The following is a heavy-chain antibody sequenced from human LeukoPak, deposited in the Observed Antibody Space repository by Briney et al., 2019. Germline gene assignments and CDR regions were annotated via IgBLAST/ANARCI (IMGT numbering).Heavy chain of an antibody. J-gene: IGHJ3*02. V-gene: IGHV3-74*01. CDR3: ASDDSYAFDI. Sequence: GGSLRLSCAASGFTFSSRWMHWVRQAPGKGLVWVSHVNSDESSTNYADSVKGRFTISRDNTKNTLYLQMDSLRAEDTAVYYCASDDSYAFDIWGQGTMVTVSS. D-gene: IGHD2-21*01. CDR1: GFTFSSRW. CDR2: VNSDESST.